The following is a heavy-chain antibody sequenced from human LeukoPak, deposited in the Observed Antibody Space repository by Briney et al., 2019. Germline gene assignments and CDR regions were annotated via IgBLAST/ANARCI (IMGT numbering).Heavy chain of an antibody. J-gene: IGHJ2*01. D-gene: IGHD6-19*01. V-gene: IGHV4-34*01. Sequence: SETLSLTCAVYGGSFSGYYWSWIRRPPGKGLEWIGEINHSGSTYYNPSLKSRVTISVDTSKNQFSLKLSSVTAADTAVYYCARHDGEGSSGWYSYWYFDRWGRGTLVTVSS. CDR2: INHSGST. CDR3: ARHDGEGSSGWYSYWYFDR. CDR1: GGSFSGYY.